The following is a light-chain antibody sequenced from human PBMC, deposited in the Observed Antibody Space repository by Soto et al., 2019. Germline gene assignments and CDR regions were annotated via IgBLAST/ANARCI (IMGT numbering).Light chain of an antibody. Sequence: DIHMSQSPSSRSASVGDRVTITCRAKQGISNYLAWYQQKPGKVPKLLIYGASTLQSGVPSRFSGSGSGTDFTLTISSLQPEDVATYYCQRYNSAPQLTFGGGTQVDIK. CDR3: QRYNSAPQLT. CDR2: GAS. CDR1: QGISNY. J-gene: IGKJ4*01. V-gene: IGKV1-27*01.